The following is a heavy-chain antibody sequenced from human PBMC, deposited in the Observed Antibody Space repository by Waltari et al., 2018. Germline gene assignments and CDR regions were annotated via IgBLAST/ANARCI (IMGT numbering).Heavy chain of an antibody. Sequence: EVQVVESGGGLAQPVGSLRLSCVASVVSFSTYWMHWVRQAPGKGLVWVSRINEDGTTTNYGDSVKGRFTISRDNARSTLYLEMNSLRAEDTALYYCARDFGGPRDHWGQGTLVTVAS. V-gene: IGHV3-74*01. J-gene: IGHJ4*02. CDR3: ARDFGGPRDH. CDR2: INEDGTTT. D-gene: IGHD3-10*01. CDR1: VVSFSTYW.